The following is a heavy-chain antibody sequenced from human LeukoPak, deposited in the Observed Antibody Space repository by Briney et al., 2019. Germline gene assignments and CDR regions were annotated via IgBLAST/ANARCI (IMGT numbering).Heavy chain of an antibody. CDR3: ASHSRGPWSPFAY. Sequence: SETLSLTCTVSGGSISSNCWSWIRQPPGKGLEWIGYISDSGSSNYNSSLKSRLTISLDTTKNQFSLNLNSVTAADTAVYYCASHSRGPWSPFAYWGQGTLVTVSS. J-gene: IGHJ4*02. V-gene: IGHV4-59*08. CDR2: ISDSGSS. CDR1: GGSISSNC. D-gene: IGHD2-8*02.